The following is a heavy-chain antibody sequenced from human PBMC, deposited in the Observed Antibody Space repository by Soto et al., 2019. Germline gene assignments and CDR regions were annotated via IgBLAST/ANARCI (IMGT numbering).Heavy chain of an antibody. J-gene: IGHJ2*01. V-gene: IGHV1-18*01. Sequence: QLVQSGAEVKKPGASVKVSCKASGYTFTTYGINWVRQAPGQGLEWMGWISTYNGYTNYAQKLQDRVTMTTDTSTSTAYMDLRSLRSDDTAVYYCARSYPEGYFDLWGRGTLVTVSS. CDR3: ARSYPEGYFDL. CDR2: ISTYNGYT. CDR1: GYTFTTYG.